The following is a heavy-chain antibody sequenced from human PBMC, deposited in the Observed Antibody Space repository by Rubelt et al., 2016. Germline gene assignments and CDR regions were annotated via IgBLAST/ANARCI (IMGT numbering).Heavy chain of an antibody. Sequence: QVQLQESGPGLVKPSETLSLTCTVSGGSISSYYWSWIRQPPGKGLEWIGYIYYSGSTNYNPSLKIRVTISVDTSKNQFSLKLSSVTAADTAVYYCARRGNGGEYYFDYWGQGTLVTVSS. CDR3: ARRGNGGEYYFDY. D-gene: IGHD3-16*01. V-gene: IGHV4-59*12. J-gene: IGHJ4*02. CDR1: GGSISSYY. CDR2: IYYSGST.